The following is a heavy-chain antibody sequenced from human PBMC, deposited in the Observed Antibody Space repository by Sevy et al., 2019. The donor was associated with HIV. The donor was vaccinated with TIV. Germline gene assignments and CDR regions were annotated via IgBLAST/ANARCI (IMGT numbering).Heavy chain of an antibody. J-gene: IGHJ4*02. CDR2: ISATGGST. Sequence: GGSLRLSCAASGFTFSNFATSWVRQAPGKGLEWVFAISATGGSTYYADSVKGRFTISRDNSKNTLYLQMNNLRAEDTAVYYCAKDRRSILYFFDHWGQRTLVTVSS. V-gene: IGHV3-23*01. CDR3: AKDRRSILYFFDH. D-gene: IGHD2-21*01. CDR1: GFTFSNFA.